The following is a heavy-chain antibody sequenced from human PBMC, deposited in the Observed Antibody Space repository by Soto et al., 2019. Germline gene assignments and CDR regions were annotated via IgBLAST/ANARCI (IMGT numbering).Heavy chain of an antibody. V-gene: IGHV1-18*01. Sequence: ASVKVSCKASGYTFTSYGISWVRQAPGQGLERMGWISAYNGNTNYAQKLQGRVTMTTDTSTSTAYMELRSLRSDDTAVYYCAREDKDIVVVPAAAQGYYYYYYMDVWGKGTTVTVSS. CDR1: GYTFTSYG. CDR2: ISAYNGNT. D-gene: IGHD2-2*01. J-gene: IGHJ6*03. CDR3: AREDKDIVVVPAAAQGYYYYYYMDV.